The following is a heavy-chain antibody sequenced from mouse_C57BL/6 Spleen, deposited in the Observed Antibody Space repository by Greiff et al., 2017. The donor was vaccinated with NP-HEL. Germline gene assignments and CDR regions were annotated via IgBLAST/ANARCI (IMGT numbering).Heavy chain of an antibody. CDR1: GFNIKDDY. Sequence: VQLQQSGAELVRPGASVKLSCTASGFNIKDDYMHWVKQRPEQGLEWIGWIDPENGDTEYASKFQGKATITAATSSNTAYLQLSILTSEDTAFYYCTTTLFAGWGKGALVTVSA. CDR2: IDPENGDT. CDR3: TTTLFAG. V-gene: IGHV14-4*01. J-gene: IGHJ3*01.